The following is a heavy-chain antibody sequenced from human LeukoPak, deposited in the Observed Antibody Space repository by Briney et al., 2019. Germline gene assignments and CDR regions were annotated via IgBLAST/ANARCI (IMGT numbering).Heavy chain of an antibody. V-gene: IGHV3-73*01. Sequence: GGSLRLSCAASGFTFSGSAMHWVRQAPGKGLEWIGRIRSEANSYATAYTASVKGRFTISRDDSKNTAYLQMNSLKTEDTAVYYCTGLGRDDYVWGSHTQDYWGQGTLVTVSS. J-gene: IGHJ4*02. CDR3: TGLGRDDYVWGSHTQDY. CDR2: IRSEANSYAT. D-gene: IGHD3-16*01. CDR1: GFTFSGSA.